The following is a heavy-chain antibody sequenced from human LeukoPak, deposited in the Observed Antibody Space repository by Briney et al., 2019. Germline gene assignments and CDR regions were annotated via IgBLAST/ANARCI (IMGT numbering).Heavy chain of an antibody. CDR1: GYSISSGYY. V-gene: IGHV4-38-2*02. Sequence: PSETLSLTCTVSGYSISSGYYWGWIRQPPGKGLEWLGCIYHSGSTYYNPSLKSRVTISVDTSKNQFSLKLSSVTAADTAVYYCARAGTGTMYYFDYWGQGTLVTVSS. D-gene: IGHD1-1*01. J-gene: IGHJ4*02. CDR2: IYHSGST. CDR3: ARAGTGTMYYFDY.